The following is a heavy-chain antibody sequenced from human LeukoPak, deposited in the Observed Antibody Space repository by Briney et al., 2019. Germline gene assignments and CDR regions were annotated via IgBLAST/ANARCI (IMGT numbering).Heavy chain of an antibody. J-gene: IGHJ2*01. CDR2: IYHSGST. V-gene: IGHV4-30-2*01. D-gene: IGHD4-17*01. CDR1: GGSISSGGYS. CDR3: ARNPYGDYGYFDL. Sequence: SETLSLTCAVSGGSISSGGYSWSWIRQPPGKGLEWIGYIYHSGSTYYNPSLKSRVTISVDRSKNQFSLKLGSVTAADTAVYYCARNPYGDYGYFDLWGRGTLVTVSS.